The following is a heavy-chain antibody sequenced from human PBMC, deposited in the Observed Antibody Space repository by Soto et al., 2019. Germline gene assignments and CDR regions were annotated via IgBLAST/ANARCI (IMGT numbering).Heavy chain of an antibody. J-gene: IGHJ6*02. CDR1: GGTFSSYA. V-gene: IGHV1-69*13. Sequence: VASVKVSCKASGGTFSSYAISWVRQAPGQGLEWMGGIIPIFGTANYAQKFQGRVTITADESTSTAYMELSSLRSEDTAVYYCAREFGDSVYYYYYGMDVWGQGTTVTVSS. CDR3: AREFGDSVYYYYYGMDV. CDR2: IIPIFGTA. D-gene: IGHD4-17*01.